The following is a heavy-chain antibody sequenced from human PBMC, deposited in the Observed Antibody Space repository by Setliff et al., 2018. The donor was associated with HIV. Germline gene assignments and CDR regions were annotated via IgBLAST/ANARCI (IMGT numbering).Heavy chain of an antibody. Sequence: ASVKVSCKASVYTFTSCFMHWVRQAPGLGLEYMGILNPSDGTTDYTQKFQDRVTMTSDTSTSTVSIELRSMRSEDTAIYYFGKEYHTEVTDTRVANYFDYWGQGTLVTVSS. CDR3: GKEYHTEVTDTRVANYFDY. D-gene: IGHD4-4*01. CDR2: LNPSDGTT. CDR1: VYTFTSCF. J-gene: IGHJ4*02. V-gene: IGHV1-46*01.